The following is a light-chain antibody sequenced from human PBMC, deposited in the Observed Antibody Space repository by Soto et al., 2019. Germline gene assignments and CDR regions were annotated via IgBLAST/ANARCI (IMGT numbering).Light chain of an antibody. Sequence: DIQMTQSPSSLSASVGDRVTITCQSSQDIYNYLNWYQQKPGKAPKLLIYDASNLETGVPSRFSGSGSGTDFTFTIYSLQPEDIATYYCQQYDDIPLTFGGGTKVEIK. CDR2: DAS. CDR1: QDIYNY. CDR3: QQYDDIPLT. J-gene: IGKJ4*01. V-gene: IGKV1-33*01.